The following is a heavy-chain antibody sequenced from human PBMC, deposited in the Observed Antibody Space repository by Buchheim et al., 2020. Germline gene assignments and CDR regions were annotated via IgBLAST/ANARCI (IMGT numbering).Heavy chain of an antibody. D-gene: IGHD5-24*01. CDR3: ARDQGRWLHHTLDY. J-gene: IGHJ4*02. Sequence: EVQLVESGGGLVQPGGSLRLSCAASGFTFSSYSMNWVRQAPGKGLEWVSYISSSSSTIYYADSVKGRFTIYRDNAKNSLYLQMNSLRAEDTAVYYCARDQGRWLHHTLDYWGQGTL. CDR2: ISSSSSTI. CDR1: GFTFSSYS. V-gene: IGHV3-48*01.